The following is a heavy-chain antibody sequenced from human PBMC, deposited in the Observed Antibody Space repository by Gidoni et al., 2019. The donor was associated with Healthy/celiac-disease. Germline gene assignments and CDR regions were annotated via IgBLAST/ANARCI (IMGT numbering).Heavy chain of an antibody. J-gene: IGHJ6*03. Sequence: EVQLVESGGGLVKPGRSLRLSCTASGFTFGDYAMSWFRQAPGKGLEWVGFIRSKAYGGTTEYAASVKGRFTISRDDSKSIAYLQMNSLKTEDTAVYYCTRAPLYDFWSGYYYYYYYMDVWGKGTTVTVSS. CDR3: TRAPLYDFWSGYYYYYYYMDV. CDR1: GFTFGDYA. V-gene: IGHV3-49*05. D-gene: IGHD3-3*01. CDR2: IRSKAYGGTT.